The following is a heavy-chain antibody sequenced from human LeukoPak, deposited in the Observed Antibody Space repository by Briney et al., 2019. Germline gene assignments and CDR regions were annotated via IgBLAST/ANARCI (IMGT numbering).Heavy chain of an antibody. CDR3: ARVTAEGWFDY. D-gene: IGHD5-18*01. J-gene: IGHJ4*02. CDR1: GYSISSAYY. CDR2: MYHSGST. V-gene: IGHV4-38-2*02. Sequence: SETLSLTCSVSGYSISSAYYWGWIRQPPGKGLEWIGTMYHSGSTNYNPSLKSRVTISVDTSKNQFSLKLNSMTAADTAIYFCARVTAEGWFDYWGQGTLVTVTS.